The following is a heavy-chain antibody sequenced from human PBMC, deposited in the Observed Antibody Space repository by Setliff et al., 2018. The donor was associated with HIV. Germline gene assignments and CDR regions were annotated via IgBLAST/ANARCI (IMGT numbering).Heavy chain of an antibody. D-gene: IGHD6-13*01. J-gene: IGHJ2*01. V-gene: IGHV3-21*01. CDR1: GFTFSSYS. CDR2: ISSSSSYI. Sequence: LRLSCAASGFTFSSYSMTWVRQAPGKGLEWVSSISSSSSYIYYADSVKGRFTISRDNAKNSLYLQMNSLRAEDAAVYYCARYRAAAVTWYFDLWGRGTLVTVSS. CDR3: ARYRAAAVTWYFDL.